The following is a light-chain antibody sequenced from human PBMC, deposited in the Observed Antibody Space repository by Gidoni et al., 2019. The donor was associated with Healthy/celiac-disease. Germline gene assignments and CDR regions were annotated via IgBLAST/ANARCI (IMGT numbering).Light chain of an antibody. Sequence: DLVMTQSPDSLAVSLGERATINRKSSQSVLYSSNNKNYLAWYQQKPGQPPKLLIYWASTREPGVPDRFSGSGSGTDFTLTISSLQAEDVAVYYCQQYYSTPWTFGQGTKVEIK. CDR3: QQYYSTPWT. CDR1: QSVLYSSNNKNY. V-gene: IGKV4-1*01. J-gene: IGKJ1*01. CDR2: WAS.